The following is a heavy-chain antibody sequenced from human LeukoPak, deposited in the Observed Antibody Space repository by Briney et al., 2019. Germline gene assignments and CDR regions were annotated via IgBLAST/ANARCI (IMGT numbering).Heavy chain of an antibody. V-gene: IGHV3-48*01. D-gene: IGHD1-20*01. J-gene: IGHJ3*02. Sequence: GGSLRLSCAASGLTFSTYSINWVRQAPGKGLEWVSYISSSSNTIYYADSVKGRFTISRDNAKNSLYLQMNSLRAEDTAVYYCARDITGAFDIWGQGTMVTVSS. CDR3: ARDITGAFDI. CDR1: GLTFSTYS. CDR2: ISSSSNTI.